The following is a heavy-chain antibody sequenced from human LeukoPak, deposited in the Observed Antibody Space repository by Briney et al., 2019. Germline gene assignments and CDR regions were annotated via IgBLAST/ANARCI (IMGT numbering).Heavy chain of an antibody. CDR2: IYYSGST. Sequence: KPSETLSLTCTVSGGSISSSSYYWGWIRQPPGKGLEWIGSIYYSGSTYYNPSLKGRVTISVDTSKNQFSLKLSSVTAADTAVYYCARDNLLWAFDYWGQGTLVTVSS. V-gene: IGHV4-39*07. CDR3: ARDNLLWAFDY. J-gene: IGHJ4*02. D-gene: IGHD3-10*01. CDR1: GGSISSSSYY.